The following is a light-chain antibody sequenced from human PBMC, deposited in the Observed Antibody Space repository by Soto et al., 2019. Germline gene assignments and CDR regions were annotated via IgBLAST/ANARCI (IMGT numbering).Light chain of an antibody. CDR1: QSVAGSY. V-gene: IGKV3-20*01. CDR3: QNYGSPVT. Sequence: EIVLTQSAGTLSLSPGERATLSCRASQSVAGSYLAWYQQKPGQAPRLLIYGASSRATAIPDRFSGSGSGTDFTLTISRLEPEDFAVYYCQNYGSPVTFGGGTRLEIK. CDR2: GAS. J-gene: IGKJ5*01.